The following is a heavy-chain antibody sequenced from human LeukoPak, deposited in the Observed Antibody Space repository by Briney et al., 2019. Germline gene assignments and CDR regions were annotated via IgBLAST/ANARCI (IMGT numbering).Heavy chain of an antibody. CDR1: GGSLSGYY. V-gene: IGHV4-34*01. Sequence: SGTLSLTCAVYGGSLSGYYWSWIRQPPGKGLEWIGEINHSGSTNYNPSLKRRVTISVDTSKNQFSLKLSSVTAADTAVYYCARAQPYSSGWYDAFDIWGQGTMVTVSS. D-gene: IGHD6-19*01. CDR2: INHSGST. CDR3: ARAQPYSSGWYDAFDI. J-gene: IGHJ3*02.